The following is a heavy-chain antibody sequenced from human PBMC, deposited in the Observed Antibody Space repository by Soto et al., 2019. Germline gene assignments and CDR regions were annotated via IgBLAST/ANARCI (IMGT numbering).Heavy chain of an antibody. Sequence: ESGGGLVQPGGSLRLSCAASGFTFSSYRMSWVRQAPGKGLEWVANIKQDGSEKYYVDSVKGRFTISRDNAKNSLYLQMNSLRAEDTAVYYCAREDRLRYFDWLTGGYYYYGMDVWGQGTTVTVSS. V-gene: IGHV3-7*05. CDR2: IKQDGSEK. CDR3: AREDRLRYFDWLTGGYYYYGMDV. CDR1: GFTFSSYR. D-gene: IGHD3-9*01. J-gene: IGHJ6*02.